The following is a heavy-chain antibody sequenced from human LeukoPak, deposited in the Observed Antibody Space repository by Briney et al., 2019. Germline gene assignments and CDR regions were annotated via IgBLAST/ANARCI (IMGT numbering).Heavy chain of an antibody. J-gene: IGHJ4*02. D-gene: IGHD6-19*01. CDR1: GFIFNNYA. V-gene: IGHV3-9*01. Sequence: GGSLRLSCAGSGFIFNNYAMHWVRQAPGKGLEWVSGISWNSGSIGYADSVKGRFTISRDNAKNSLYLQMNSLRAEDTALYYCAKSVGSGWYRSPTYFDYWGQGTLVTVSS. CDR2: ISWNSGSI. CDR3: AKSVGSGWYRSPTYFDY.